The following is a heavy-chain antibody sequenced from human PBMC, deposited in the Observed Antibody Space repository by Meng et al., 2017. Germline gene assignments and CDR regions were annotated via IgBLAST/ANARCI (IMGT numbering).Heavy chain of an antibody. J-gene: IGHJ1*01. Sequence: QVQFGQVGAEGKKPGASVKVSCKASGYTFTSYAMHWVRQAPGQRLEWMGWINAGNGNTKYSQKFQGRVTITRDTSASTAYMELRSPRSDDTAVYYCAQTTVTTYSEYFQHWGQGTLVTVSS. CDR3: AQTTVTTYSEYFQH. D-gene: IGHD4-11*01. V-gene: IGHV1-3*01. CDR2: INAGNGNT. CDR1: GYTFTSYA.